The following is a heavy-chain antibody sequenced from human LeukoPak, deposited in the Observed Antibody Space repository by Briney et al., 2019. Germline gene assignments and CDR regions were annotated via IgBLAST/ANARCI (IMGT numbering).Heavy chain of an antibody. CDR2: INHSGST. CDR1: GGSFSGYY. V-gene: IGHV4-34*01. Sequence: PSETLSLTCAVYGGSFSGYYWSWIRQPPGKGLEWIGEINHSGSTNYNPSLKSRVTISVDTSKNQFSLKLSSVTAADTAVYYCARYGDFTRLDYWGQGTLVTVSS. J-gene: IGHJ4*02. CDR3: ARYGDFTRLDY. D-gene: IGHD4-17*01.